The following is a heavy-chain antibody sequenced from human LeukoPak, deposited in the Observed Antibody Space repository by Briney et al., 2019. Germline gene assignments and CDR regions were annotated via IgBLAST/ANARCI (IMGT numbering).Heavy chain of an antibody. CDR3: ARGEYGSGSLRDNWFDP. CDR2: INAGNGNT. J-gene: IGHJ5*02. V-gene: IGHV1-3*01. CDR1: GYTFTIYA. Sequence: GASVNVSFKASGYTFTIYAMHWVRQAPGQRLEWMGWINAGNGNTKYSQKFQGRVTITRDTSASTAYMELSSLRSEDTAVYYCARGEYGSGSLRDNWFDPWGQGTLVTVSS. D-gene: IGHD3-10*01.